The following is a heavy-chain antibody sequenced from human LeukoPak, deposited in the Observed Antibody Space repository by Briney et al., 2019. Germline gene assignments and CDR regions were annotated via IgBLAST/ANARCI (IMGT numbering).Heavy chain of an antibody. Sequence: TGGSLRLSCAASGFTFSSYAMSWVRQAPGKGLEWVSGISGSDGSTYYADSAKGRFTISRDNSRGTLYLQMNSLRADDTAVYYCAKHPHWGGGAFDFWGPGTMVTVSS. CDR2: ISGSDGST. CDR3: AKHPHWGGGAFDF. V-gene: IGHV3-23*01. J-gene: IGHJ3*01. D-gene: IGHD7-27*01. CDR1: GFTFSSYA.